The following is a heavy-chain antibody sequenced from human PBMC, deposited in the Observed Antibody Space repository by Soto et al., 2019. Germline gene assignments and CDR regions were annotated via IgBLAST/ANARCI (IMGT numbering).Heavy chain of an antibody. J-gene: IGHJ6*02. V-gene: IGHV3-53*01. CDR1: GFTVSSNY. D-gene: IGHD4-17*01. CDR2: IYSGGST. Sequence: GSLRLSCAASGFTVSSNYMSWVRQAPGKGLEWVSVIYSGGSTYYADSLKGRFTISRDNSKNTLYFQMNSLRAEDTAVYYCAIAKEHDYGDYSSYYYGMDVWGQGTTVTVSS. CDR3: AIAKEHDYGDYSSYYYGMDV.